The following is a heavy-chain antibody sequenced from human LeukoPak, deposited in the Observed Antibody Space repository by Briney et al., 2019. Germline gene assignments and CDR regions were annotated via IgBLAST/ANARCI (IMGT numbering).Heavy chain of an antibody. CDR3: ARGTYGYYMDV. D-gene: IGHD4-17*01. V-gene: IGHV4-38-2*02. CDR2: IYRSGST. Sequence: SETLSLTCSGSNYSISNSLYWGWLRQPPGKGLEWIGSIYRSGSTFYNPSLKSRVTISLDTSKNQLSLKLSSATAADTAVYFCARGTYGYYMDVWGKGTTVTVSS. J-gene: IGHJ6*03. CDR1: NYSISNSLY.